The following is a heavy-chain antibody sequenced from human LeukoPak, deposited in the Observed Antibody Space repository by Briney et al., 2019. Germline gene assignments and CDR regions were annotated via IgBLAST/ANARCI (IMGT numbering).Heavy chain of an antibody. J-gene: IGHJ4*02. V-gene: IGHV1-8*03. CDR3: ARAYYGSGSYIH. CDR1: GYTFTSYD. D-gene: IGHD3-10*01. Sequence: GASVKVSCKASGYTFTSYDINWVRQATGQGLEWMGWMNPNSGNTGYAQKFQGRVSITRNTSISTAYMELSSLRSEDTAVYYCARAYYGSGSYIHWGQGTLVTVSS. CDR2: MNPNSGNT.